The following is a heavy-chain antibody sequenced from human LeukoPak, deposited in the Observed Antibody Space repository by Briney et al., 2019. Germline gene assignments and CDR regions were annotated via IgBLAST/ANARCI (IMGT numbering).Heavy chain of an antibody. CDR1: GFTFSSNW. V-gene: IGHV3-7*01. CDR2: INQDGSGK. Sequence: GGSLRLSCAASGFTFSSNWMNWVRQAPGRGLEWVANINQDGSGKYYVDSVKGRFTISRDNGKNSLYLQLNSLRAEDTAVYYCAREGRGEYFDYWGQGTLVTVSS. D-gene: IGHD3-10*01. CDR3: AREGRGEYFDY. J-gene: IGHJ4*02.